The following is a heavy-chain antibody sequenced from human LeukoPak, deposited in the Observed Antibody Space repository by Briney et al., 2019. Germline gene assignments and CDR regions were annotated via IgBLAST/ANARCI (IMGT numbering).Heavy chain of an antibody. Sequence: GGSLRLSCAASGFSFSNYGMNWVRQAPGKGLEWVANIKQDGSEKYYVDSVKGRFTISRDNAKNSLYLQMNSLRAEDTAVYYCARDGSGGYSYGHMDVWGKGTTVTVSS. D-gene: IGHD5-18*01. J-gene: IGHJ6*03. CDR2: IKQDGSEK. CDR3: ARDGSGGYSYGHMDV. V-gene: IGHV3-7*01. CDR1: GFSFSNYG.